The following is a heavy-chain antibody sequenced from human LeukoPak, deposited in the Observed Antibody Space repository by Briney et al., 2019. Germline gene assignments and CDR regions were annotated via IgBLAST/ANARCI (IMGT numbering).Heavy chain of an antibody. CDR2: ISDYNGNT. CDR3: ARWGDCSSTSCYGSSRWFDP. D-gene: IGHD2-2*01. J-gene: IGHJ5*02. V-gene: IGHV1-18*01. CDR1: GYTFTSYG. Sequence: ASVKVSCKASGYTFTSYGISWVRQAPGQGLEWMGWISDYNGNTNYAQKLQDRVTMTTDTSTSTAYMELRSLRSDDTAVYYCARWGDCSSTSCYGSSRWFDPWGQGTLVTVSS.